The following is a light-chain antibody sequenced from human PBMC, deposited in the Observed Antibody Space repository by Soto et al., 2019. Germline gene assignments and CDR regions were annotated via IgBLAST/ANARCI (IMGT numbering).Light chain of an antibody. Sequence: DIQRTQSASTLSAYVGERVTITCRASQSIDNWLAWYQQKPGKAPKLLIYDASSLETGVPSRFSGSRSGTEFTLTISSLQPEDFATYYCQQYRTFGQGTKVDIK. CDR3: QQYRT. CDR1: QSIDNW. V-gene: IGKV1-5*01. CDR2: DAS. J-gene: IGKJ1*01.